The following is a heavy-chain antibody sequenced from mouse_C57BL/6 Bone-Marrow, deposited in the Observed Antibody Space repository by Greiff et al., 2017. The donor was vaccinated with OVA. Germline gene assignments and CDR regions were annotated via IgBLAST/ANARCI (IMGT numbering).Heavy chain of an antibody. CDR3: AGGYGNPYYFDY. J-gene: IGHJ2*01. Sequence: ESGAELARPGASVKLSCKASGYTFTSYGISWVKQRTGQGLEWIGEIYPRSGNTYYNEKFKGKATLTADKSSSTAYMELRSLTSEDSAVYFCAGGYGNPYYFDYWGQGTTLTVSS. CDR2: IYPRSGNT. D-gene: IGHD2-10*02. CDR1: GYTFTSYG. V-gene: IGHV1-81*01.